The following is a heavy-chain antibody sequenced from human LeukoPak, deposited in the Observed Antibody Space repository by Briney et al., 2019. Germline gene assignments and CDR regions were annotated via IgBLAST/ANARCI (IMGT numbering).Heavy chain of an antibody. J-gene: IGHJ4*02. CDR2: INHSGST. CDR3: ARLLYTYKTDY. CDR1: GGSFSGYY. V-gene: IGHV4-34*01. D-gene: IGHD3-10*01. Sequence: SETLSLTCAVYGGSFSGYYWSWIRQPPGKGLEWIGEINHSGSTNYNPSLKSRVTISVDTSKNQFSLKLSSVTAADTAVYYCARLLYTYKTDYWGQGTLVTVSS.